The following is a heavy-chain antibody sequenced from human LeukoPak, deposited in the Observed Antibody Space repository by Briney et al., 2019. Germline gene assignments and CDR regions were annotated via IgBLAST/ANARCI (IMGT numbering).Heavy chain of an antibody. CDR2: IYTGDRA. CDR1: GFSVINNY. CDR3: ARCGYDILTGYYEEAFDI. J-gene: IGHJ3*02. V-gene: IGHV3-53*01. Sequence: GGSLRLSCAASGFSVINNYVTWVHQAPGKGLEWVSVIYTGDRADYSDSVKGRFTISRDNFKNALYLQMNSLRAEDTAVYYCARCGYDILTGYYEEAFDIWGQGTMVTVSS. D-gene: IGHD3-9*01.